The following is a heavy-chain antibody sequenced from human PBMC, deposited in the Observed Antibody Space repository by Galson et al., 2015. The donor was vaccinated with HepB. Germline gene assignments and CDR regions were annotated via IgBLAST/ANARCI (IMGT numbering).Heavy chain of an antibody. Sequence: SLRLSCAASGFTFSSYAMSWVRQAPGKGLEWVSAISGSGGSTYYADSVKGRFTISRDNSKNTLYLQMNSLRAEDTAVYYCAKSLIRAIAALYYFDYWGQGTLVTVSS. J-gene: IGHJ4*02. CDR2: ISGSGGST. D-gene: IGHD6-13*01. CDR1: GFTFSSYA. CDR3: AKSLIRAIAALYYFDY. V-gene: IGHV3-23*01.